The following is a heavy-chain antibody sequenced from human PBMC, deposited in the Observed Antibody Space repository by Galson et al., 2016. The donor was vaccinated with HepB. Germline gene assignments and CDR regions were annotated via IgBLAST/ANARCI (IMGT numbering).Heavy chain of an antibody. D-gene: IGHD5-24*01. Sequence: LEWVAVIWHDGTIKYYTDSVTGRFTISRDSSNNTLYLQMNSLRAEDTAVYYCARDSMATITGLDGFDIWGRGTMVTVSP. CDR3: ARDSMATITGLDGFDI. V-gene: IGHV3-33*01. CDR2: IWHDGTIK. J-gene: IGHJ3*02.